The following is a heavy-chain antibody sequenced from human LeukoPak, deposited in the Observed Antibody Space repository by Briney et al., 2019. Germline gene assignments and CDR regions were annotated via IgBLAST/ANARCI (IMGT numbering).Heavy chain of an antibody. CDR3: ARNQRRLDY. Sequence: GGSPRLSCAASGFTFSSYAMSWVRQAPGKGLEWVSAISGSGGSTYYADSVKGRFTISRDNAKNSLYLQMNSLRAEDTAVYYCARNQRRLDYWGQGTLVTVSS. D-gene: IGHD1-14*01. CDR1: GFTFSSYA. CDR2: ISGSGGST. J-gene: IGHJ4*02. V-gene: IGHV3-23*01.